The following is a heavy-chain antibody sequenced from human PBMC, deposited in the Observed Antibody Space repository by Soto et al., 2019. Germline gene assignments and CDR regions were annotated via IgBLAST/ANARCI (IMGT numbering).Heavy chain of an antibody. Sequence: SQTLSLTCTVSGGSISSSIYYWGWIRQPPGKGLEWIGTMYYSGKTYYNPSLKGRVTISVDTSNNQFSLRLSSVTAADTALYYCAKVRWLQSPWGYFDSWGQGTLVTVSS. CDR1: GGSISSSIYY. CDR2: MYYSGKT. D-gene: IGHD7-27*01. J-gene: IGHJ4*02. CDR3: AKVRWLQSPWGYFDS. V-gene: IGHV4-39*01.